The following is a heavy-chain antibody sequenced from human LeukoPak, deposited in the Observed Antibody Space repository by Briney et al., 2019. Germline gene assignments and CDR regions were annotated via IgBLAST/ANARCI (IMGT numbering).Heavy chain of an antibody. V-gene: IGHV4-59*01. CDR3: ARHQNSLDY. J-gene: IGHJ4*02. CDR1: GGSNSSYY. D-gene: IGHD4-23*01. Sequence: SETLSLTCTVSGGSNSSYYWSWLRQPPGKGLEWIGYIYYSGSTNYNPSLKSRVTISVDTSKNQFSLKLSSVTAADTAVYYCARHQNSLDYWGQGTLVTVSS. CDR2: IYYSGST.